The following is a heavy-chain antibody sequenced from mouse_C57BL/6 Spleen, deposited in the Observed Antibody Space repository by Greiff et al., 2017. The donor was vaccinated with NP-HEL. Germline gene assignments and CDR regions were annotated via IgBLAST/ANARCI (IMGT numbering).Heavy chain of an antibody. D-gene: IGHD2-13*01. CDR3: AREGGDSPWFAY. CDR1: GYAFTNYL. CDR2: INPGSGGT. J-gene: IGHJ3*01. V-gene: IGHV1-54*01. Sequence: VQLQQSGAELVRPGTSVKVSCKASGYAFTNYLIEWVKQRPGQGLEWIGVINPGSGGTNYNEKFKGKATLTADKSSSTAYMQLSSLTSEDSAVYFCAREGGDSPWFAYWGQGTLVTVSA.